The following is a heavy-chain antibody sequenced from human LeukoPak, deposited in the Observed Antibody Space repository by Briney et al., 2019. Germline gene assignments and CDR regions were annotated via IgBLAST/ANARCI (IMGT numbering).Heavy chain of an antibody. CDR3: AKDIGDGPPYGMDV. Sequence: GGSLRLSCAASGFTFSSYAMSWVRQAPGRGLEWVSAISGSGGSTYYADSVKGRFTISRDNSKNTLYLQMNSLRAEDTAVYYCAKDIGDGPPYGMDVWGQGTTVTVSS. J-gene: IGHJ6*02. D-gene: IGHD3-10*01. CDR1: GFTFSSYA. V-gene: IGHV3-23*01. CDR2: ISGSGGST.